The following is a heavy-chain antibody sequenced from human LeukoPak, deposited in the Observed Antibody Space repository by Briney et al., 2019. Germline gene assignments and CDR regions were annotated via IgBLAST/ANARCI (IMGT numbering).Heavy chain of an antibody. CDR2: IYSGGST. Sequence: GGSLRLSCAASGFTVSSNYMSWVRRAPGKGLEWVSVIYSGGSTYYADSVKGRFTISRDNSKNTLYLQMNSLRAEDTAVYYCAGGHYSSSSYYFDYWGQGTLVTVSS. V-gene: IGHV3-66*02. CDR1: GFTVSSNY. CDR3: AGGHYSSSSYYFDY. D-gene: IGHD6-6*01. J-gene: IGHJ4*02.